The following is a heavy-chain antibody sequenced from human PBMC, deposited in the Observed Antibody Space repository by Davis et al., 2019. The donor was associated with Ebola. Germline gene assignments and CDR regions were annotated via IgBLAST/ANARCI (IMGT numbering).Heavy chain of an antibody. CDR3: ARGLGYVHLPAIDY. CDR2: VRSHGSDD. Sequence: GESLKISCAASGFTFNIFDMHWVRQAPGRGLEWVAFVRSHGSDDHYADSVKGRFTISRDNSKNTLYLQMNSLRAEDTAVYYCARGLGYVHLPAIDYWGQGTLVTVSS. J-gene: IGHJ4*02. CDR1: GFTFNIFD. D-gene: IGHD2-2*01. V-gene: IGHV3-30*02.